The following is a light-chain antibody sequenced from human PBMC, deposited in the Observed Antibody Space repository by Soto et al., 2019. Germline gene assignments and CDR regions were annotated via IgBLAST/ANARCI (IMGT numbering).Light chain of an antibody. V-gene: IGKV4-1*01. Sequence: DIVMTQSPDSLAVSLGGRATINCRSSQSVLYSSSNKNYLAWYQQKPGQPPKLLIYWASTRESGVPDRFSGSGSGTDFTLTISSLQAEDVAVYYCQQYCSSPWTFGQGTKVEIK. CDR2: WAS. CDR3: QQYCSSPWT. CDR1: QSVLYSSSNKNY. J-gene: IGKJ1*01.